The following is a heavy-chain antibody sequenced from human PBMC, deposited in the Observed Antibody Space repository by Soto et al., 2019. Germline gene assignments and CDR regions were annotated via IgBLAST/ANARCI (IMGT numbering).Heavy chain of an antibody. D-gene: IGHD2-15*01. CDR3: ARGAPGGSRSSDY. J-gene: IGHJ4*02. CDR2: ISSSSSYT. V-gene: IGHV3-11*06. Sequence: GGSLRLSCAASGFTFSDYYMSWIRQAPGKGLEWVSYISSSSSYTNYADSVKGRFTISRDNAKNSLYLQMNSLRAEDTAAYYCARGAPGGSRSSDYWGQGTLVTVSS. CDR1: GFTFSDYY.